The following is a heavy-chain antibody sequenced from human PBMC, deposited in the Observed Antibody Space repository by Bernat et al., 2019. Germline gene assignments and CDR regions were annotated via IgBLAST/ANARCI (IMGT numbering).Heavy chain of an antibody. J-gene: IGHJ3*02. CDR3: AREAFCSGGTCLGADAFDI. D-gene: IGHD2-15*01. Sequence: GGAGGGGGRAGGALRRSWTASGVTFSNYWMSWVRQAPGKGLVWGSRISHDGRGTTHADSVEGRFTISRDNAKKTLYLQMNNLRAEDTAVYYCAREAFCSGGTCLGADAFDIWGQGTMVTVSS. V-gene: IGHV3-74*01. CDR1: GVTFSNYW. CDR2: ISHDGRGT.